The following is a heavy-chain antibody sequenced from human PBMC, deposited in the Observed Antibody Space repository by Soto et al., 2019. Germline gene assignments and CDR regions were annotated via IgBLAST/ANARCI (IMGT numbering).Heavy chain of an antibody. V-gene: IGHV1-69*13. CDR1: GGTFSSYA. D-gene: IGHD2-15*01. CDR3: ARVRDIVTLDYYYGMDV. J-gene: IGHJ6*02. CDR2: IIPIFGTA. Sequence: GASVKVSCKASGGTFSSYAISWVRQAPGQGLEWMGGIIPIFGTANYAQKFQGRVTITADESTSTAYMELSSLRSEDTAVYYCARVRDIVTLDYYYGMDVWGQGTTVTVSS.